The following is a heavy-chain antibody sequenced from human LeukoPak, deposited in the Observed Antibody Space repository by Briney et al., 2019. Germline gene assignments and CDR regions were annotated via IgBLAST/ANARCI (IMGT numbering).Heavy chain of an antibody. CDR1: GYTFTNYD. V-gene: IGHV1-8*01. CDR2: MNPNSGAT. CDR3: ASTGWFIVVVPANYAFDI. J-gene: IGHJ3*02. D-gene: IGHD2-2*01. Sequence: ASVKVSCKASGYTFTNYDFNWVRQATGQGLEWMGWMNPNSGATGYAQKFQGRVTMTRDTSINTAFMELSRLRSEDTAVYYCASTGWFIVVVPANYAFDIWGQGTMVTVSS.